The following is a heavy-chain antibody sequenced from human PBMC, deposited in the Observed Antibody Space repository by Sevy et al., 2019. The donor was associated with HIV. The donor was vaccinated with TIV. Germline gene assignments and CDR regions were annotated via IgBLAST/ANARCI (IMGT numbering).Heavy chain of an antibody. CDR1: GFTFSSYG. CDR3: ATDPTLGSSWYEYYYYGMDV. J-gene: IGHJ6*02. Sequence: GGSLRLSCAASGFTFSSYGMHWVRQAPGKGLEWVAVISYDGSNKYYADSVKGRFTISRDNSKNTLYLQMNSLRAEDTAVYYCATDPTLGSSWYEYYYYGMDVWGQGTTVTVSS. CDR2: ISYDGSNK. V-gene: IGHV3-30*03. D-gene: IGHD6-13*01.